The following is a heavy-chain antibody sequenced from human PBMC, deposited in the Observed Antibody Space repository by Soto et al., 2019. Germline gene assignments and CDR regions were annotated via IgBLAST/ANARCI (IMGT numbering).Heavy chain of an antibody. D-gene: IGHD3-10*01. J-gene: IGHJ4*02. V-gene: IGHV3-30*18. Sequence: GGSLILSCASSGFTVSIYGMHWVRQAPGKGLEWVAVISYDGSNKYYAASVKGRFTISRDNSKNTLYLQMNSLRAEDTAVYYCAKDMTRWYYGSGSWGQGTLVTVS. CDR1: GFTVSIYG. CDR3: AKDMTRWYYGSGS. CDR2: ISYDGSNK.